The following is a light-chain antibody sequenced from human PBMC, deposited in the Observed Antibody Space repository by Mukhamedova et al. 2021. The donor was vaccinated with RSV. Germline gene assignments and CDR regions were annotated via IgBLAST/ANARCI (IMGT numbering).Light chain of an antibody. Sequence: DVGSYNLVSWYQQHPGKAPKLMIYEVSKRPSGVSNRFSGSKSGNTASLTISGLQAEDEADYYCCSYAGSSTPNWVFGGGTKLTVL. CDR2: EVS. J-gene: IGLJ3*02. CDR1: DVGSYNL. CDR3: CSYAGSSTPNWV. V-gene: IGLV2-23*02.